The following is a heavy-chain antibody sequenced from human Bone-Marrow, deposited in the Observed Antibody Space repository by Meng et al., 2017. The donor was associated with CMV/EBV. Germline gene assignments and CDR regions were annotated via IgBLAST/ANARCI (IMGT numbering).Heavy chain of an antibody. D-gene: IGHD4-11*01. J-gene: IGHJ6*02. Sequence: ASVKVSCKASGYTFTSYYMHWVRQAPGQGLEWMGIINPSGGSTSYAQKFQGRVTMTRDTSTSTVYMELSSLRSEDTAVYYCAREGWLQYPRYYYYGMDVWGQGITVTVSS. V-gene: IGHV1-46*01. CDR2: INPSGGST. CDR1: GYTFTSYY. CDR3: AREGWLQYPRYYYYGMDV.